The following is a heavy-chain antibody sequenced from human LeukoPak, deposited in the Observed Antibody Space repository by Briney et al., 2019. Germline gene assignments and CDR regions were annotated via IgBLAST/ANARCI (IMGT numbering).Heavy chain of an antibody. CDR1: GGSISSYY. Sequence: SETLSLTCTVSGGSISSYYWSWIRQPPGKGLEWIGYFSYSWSTNYNPSLKSRVTISVDTSKNQFSLKLSSVTAADTAVYYCARHGFSYGYVTRDRYAMDVWGQGTTVTVSS. V-gene: IGHV4-59*08. CDR3: ARHGFSYGYVTRDRYAMDV. D-gene: IGHD5-18*01. J-gene: IGHJ6*02. CDR2: FSYSWST.